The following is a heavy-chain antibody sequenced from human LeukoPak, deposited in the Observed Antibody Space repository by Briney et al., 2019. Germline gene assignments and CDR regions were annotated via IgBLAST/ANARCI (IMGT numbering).Heavy chain of an antibody. V-gene: IGHV3-21*01. J-gene: IGHJ3*02. CDR2: ISSSSSYI. Sequence: PGGSLRLSCAASGFTVSSKYMNWVRQAPGKGLEWVSSISSSSSYIYYADSVKGRFTISRDNAKNSLYLQMNSLRAEDTAVYYCASGDGSGAFDIWGQGTMVTVSS. CDR1: GFTVSSKY. CDR3: ASGDGSGAFDI. D-gene: IGHD3-10*01.